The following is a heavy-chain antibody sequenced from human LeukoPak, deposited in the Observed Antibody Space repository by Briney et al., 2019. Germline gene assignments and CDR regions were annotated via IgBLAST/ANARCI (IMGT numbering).Heavy chain of an antibody. CDR2: ISYDGTNK. CDR1: GFTFTNYA. V-gene: IGHV3-30-3*01. D-gene: IGHD3-10*01. Sequence: GRSLRLSCAASGFTFTNYALHWVRQAPGKGLEWVAVISYDGTNKYYADSVKGRFTISRDNSKNTLSLQMNSLRAEDTALYYCARGFVLGAAKNYFDYWGQGALVTVSS. J-gene: IGHJ4*02. CDR3: ARGFVLGAAKNYFDY.